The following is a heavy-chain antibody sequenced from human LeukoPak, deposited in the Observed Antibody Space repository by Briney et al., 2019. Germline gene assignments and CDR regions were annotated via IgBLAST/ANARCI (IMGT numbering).Heavy chain of an antibody. CDR2: IKYDGSET. CDR1: GLTFSSYW. CDR3: ATSRDGYNLIDY. J-gene: IGHJ4*02. Sequence: PGGSLRLSCAASGLTFSSYWMTWVRQAPGKGLEWVATIKYDGSETYYVDSVRGRFSISRDNAKNSLYLQMNSLRAEDTAVYYCATSRDGYNLIDYWGQGTLVTVSS. D-gene: IGHD5-24*01. V-gene: IGHV3-7*02.